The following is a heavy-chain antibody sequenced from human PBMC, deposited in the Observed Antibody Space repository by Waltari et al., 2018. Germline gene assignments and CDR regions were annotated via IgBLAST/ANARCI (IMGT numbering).Heavy chain of an antibody. CDR3: ARDLLGDSSGYSNDY. D-gene: IGHD3-22*01. CDR1: GFTFSSYA. J-gene: IGHJ4*02. CDR2: ISYDGSNK. V-gene: IGHV3-30*04. Sequence: QVQLVESGGGVVQPGRSLRLSCAASGFTFSSYAMHWVRQAPGKGLEWVAVISYDGSNKYYADSVKGRFTISRDNSNNTLYLQMNSLRAEDTAVYYCARDLLGDSSGYSNDYWGQGTLVTVSS.